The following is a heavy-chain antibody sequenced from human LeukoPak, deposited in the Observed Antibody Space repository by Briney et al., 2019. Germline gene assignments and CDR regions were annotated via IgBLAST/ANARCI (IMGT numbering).Heavy chain of an antibody. V-gene: IGHV3-23*01. Sequence: GGSLRLFCAAYGFIIRNYYMSWVGQAPGKGLEWVSAINASGNSKYYADSVQGRFTISRDNSKNTLYLQMNSLRAEDTAVYYCCDGMDVWGQGTTVAVSS. CDR3: CDGMDV. CDR2: INASGNSK. J-gene: IGHJ6*02. CDR1: GFIIRNYY.